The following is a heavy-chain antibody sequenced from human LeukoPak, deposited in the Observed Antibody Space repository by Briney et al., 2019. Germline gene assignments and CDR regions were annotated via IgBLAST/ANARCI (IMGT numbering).Heavy chain of an antibody. CDR1: GFSLSTSGVG. CDR3: AHRWHNSGWRYFDY. V-gene: IGHV2-5*01. D-gene: IGHD6-19*01. J-gene: IGHJ4*02. Sequence: ESGPTLVKPTQTLTLTCTFSGFSLSTSGVGVGWIRQPPGKALEWLALIYWNDDERYSPSLKSRPTITKDTSKNQVVLTMTNMDPVDTATYYCAHRWHNSGWRYFDYWGQGTLVTVSS. CDR2: IYWNDDE.